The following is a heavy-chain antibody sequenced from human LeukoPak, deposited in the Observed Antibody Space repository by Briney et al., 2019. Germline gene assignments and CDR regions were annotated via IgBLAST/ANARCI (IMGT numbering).Heavy chain of an antibody. V-gene: IGHV4-34*01. CDR1: GGSISSYY. D-gene: IGHD4/OR15-4a*01. CDR2: INHSGRT. Sequence: LETPSLTCTVSGGSISSYYWSWIRQPPGKGLEWIGEINHSGRTNYNPSLKSRVTISVDTSKNQFSLKLSSVTAADTAVYYCARQNYGAAPLRYWGQGTLVTVSS. CDR3: ARQNYGAAPLRY. J-gene: IGHJ4*02.